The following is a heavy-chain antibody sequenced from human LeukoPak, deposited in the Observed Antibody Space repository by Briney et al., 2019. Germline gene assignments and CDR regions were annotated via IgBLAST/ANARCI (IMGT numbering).Heavy chain of an antibody. J-gene: IGHJ6*02. CDR3: AKVVAATYYYYGMDV. V-gene: IGHV3-9*01. Sequence: GGSLRLSCAASGFTFDDYAMHWVRQAPGKGLEWVSGISWNSGSIGYADSVKGRFTISRDNAKNSLYLQMNSLRAEDTALYYCAKVVAATYYYYGMDVWGQGTTVTVSS. CDR1: GFTFDDYA. CDR2: ISWNSGSI. D-gene: IGHD2-15*01.